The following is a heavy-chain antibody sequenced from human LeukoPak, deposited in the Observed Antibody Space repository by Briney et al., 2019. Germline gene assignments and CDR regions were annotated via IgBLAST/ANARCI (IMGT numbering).Heavy chain of an antibody. J-gene: IGHJ6*03. CDR2: IIPISGTA. CDR3: ARGLQYQLLKALGYYYMDA. CDR1: GGTFSSHA. D-gene: IGHD2-2*01. Sequence: GSSVKVSCKASGGTFSSHATAWVRQAPGQGPEWMGGIIPISGTANYAQKFQGRVTITTDESTSTAYMELSSLTSDNTAVYYCARGLQYQLLKALGYYYMDAWGEGTTVTVSS. V-gene: IGHV1-69*05.